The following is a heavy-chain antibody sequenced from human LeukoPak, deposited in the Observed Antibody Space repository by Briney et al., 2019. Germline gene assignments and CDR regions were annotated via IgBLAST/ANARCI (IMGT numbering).Heavy chain of an antibody. D-gene: IGHD6-19*01. CDR3: ARWVGWLVYEGAFDI. V-gene: IGHV1-18*01. CDR1: GYTFTSYG. CDR2: ISAYNGNT. Sequence: ASVKVSCKASGYTFTSYGISWVRQAPGQGREWMGWISAYNGNTNYAQKLQGRVTMTTDTSTSTAYMELRSLRSDDTAVYYCARWVGWLVYEGAFDIWGQGTMVTVSS. J-gene: IGHJ3*02.